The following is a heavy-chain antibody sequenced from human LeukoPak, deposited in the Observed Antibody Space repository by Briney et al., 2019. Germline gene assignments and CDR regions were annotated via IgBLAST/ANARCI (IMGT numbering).Heavy chain of an antibody. V-gene: IGHV4-34*01. CDR3: AGGLGGPLFDY. CDR2: INHSGST. D-gene: IGHD3-3*01. Sequence: SETLSLTCAVYGGSFGGYYWSWIRQPPGKGLEWIGEINHSGSTNFHPSLKSRVTISVDTSKNRFSLQLSSVTAADTAVYYCAGGLGGPLFDYWGQGTLVTVSS. J-gene: IGHJ4*02. CDR1: GGSFGGYY.